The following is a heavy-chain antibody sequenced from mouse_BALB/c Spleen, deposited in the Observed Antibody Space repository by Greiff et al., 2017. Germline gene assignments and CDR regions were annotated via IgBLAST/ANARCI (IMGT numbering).Heavy chain of an antibody. D-gene: IGHD2-10*02. CDR1: GFTFSSYT. CDR2: ISNGGGST. V-gene: IGHV5-12-2*01. CDR3: ARHEAYGKSAMDY. Sequence: EVQLVESGGGLVQPGGSLKLSCAASGFTFSSYTMSWVRQTPEKRLEWVAYISNGGGSTYYQDTVKGRFTISRDNAKNTLYLQMSSLKSEDTAMYYCARHEAYGKSAMDYWGQGTSVTVSS. J-gene: IGHJ4*01.